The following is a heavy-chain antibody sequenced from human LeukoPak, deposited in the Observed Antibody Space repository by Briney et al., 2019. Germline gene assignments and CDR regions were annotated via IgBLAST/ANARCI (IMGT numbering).Heavy chain of an antibody. Sequence: GGSLRLSCVASGFTLRSYVMNWVRQTPGKGLEWVSSISGSGDSTFYADSVKGRFSISRDNSKNTLYLQVNGLRAEDTAIYYCATRHYYDSSGYNYWGQGTLVTVSS. CDR3: ATRHYYDSSGYNY. CDR1: GFTLRSYV. D-gene: IGHD3-22*01. CDR2: ISGSGDST. J-gene: IGHJ4*02. V-gene: IGHV3-23*01.